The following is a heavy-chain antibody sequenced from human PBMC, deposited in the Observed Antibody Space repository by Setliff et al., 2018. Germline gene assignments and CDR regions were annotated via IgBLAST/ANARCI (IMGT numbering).Heavy chain of an antibody. CDR3: AKDTGYYFDY. V-gene: IGHV1-69*13. D-gene: IGHD4-4*01. CDR2: IIPILRTA. J-gene: IGHJ4*02. Sequence: ASVKVSCKASGGTFSSYAISWVRQAPGQGLEWVGGIIPILRTADYAQKFQGRVTITADESTSTAYMELSSLRSEDTAVYYCAKDTGYYFDYWGQGTLVTVSS. CDR1: GGTFSSYA.